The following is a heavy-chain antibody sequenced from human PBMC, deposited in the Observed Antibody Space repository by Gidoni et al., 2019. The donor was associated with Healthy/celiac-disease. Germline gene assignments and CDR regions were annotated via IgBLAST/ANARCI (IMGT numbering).Heavy chain of an antibody. CDR3: ARDTGSGYYDSSWYFQH. CDR2: ISSSSSTI. Sequence: EVQLVESGGGLVQPGGSLRLRCAASGFTFSSYRMNWVRQAPGKGLEWVSYISSSSSTIYYADSVKGRFTISRDNAKNSLYLQMNSLRDEDTAVYYCARDTGSGYYDSSWYFQHWGQGTLVTVSS. J-gene: IGHJ1*01. V-gene: IGHV3-48*02. D-gene: IGHD3-22*01. CDR1: GFTFSSYR.